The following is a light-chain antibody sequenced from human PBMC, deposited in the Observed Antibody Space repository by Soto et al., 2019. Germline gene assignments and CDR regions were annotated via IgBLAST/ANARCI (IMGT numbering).Light chain of an antibody. CDR3: QQYYSFPPT. J-gene: IGKJ1*01. V-gene: IGKV1D-8*01. CDR1: QAISYY. Sequence: VIWLTQSPSLLSASTGDRVTISCRMSQAISYYLAWYQQKPGKAPVLMIYDAATLQSGVPSRFSGSGSGTDFTLTISGLQSEDFATYYCQQYYSFPPTFGQGTKVEIK. CDR2: DAA.